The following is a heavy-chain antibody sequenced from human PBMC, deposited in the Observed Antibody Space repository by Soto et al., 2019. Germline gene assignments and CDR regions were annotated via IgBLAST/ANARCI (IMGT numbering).Heavy chain of an antibody. J-gene: IGHJ4*02. CDR3: ETDGYSSSWYVY. D-gene: IGHD6-13*01. CDR2: IKSKTDGGTT. CDR1: GFTFSNAW. Sequence: GGSLRLSCAASGFTFSNAWMSWVRQAPGKGLEWVGRIKSKTDGGTTDYAAPVKGRFTISRDDSKNTLYLQMNSLKTEDTAVYYCETDGYSSSWYVYWGQGTLVTVSS. V-gene: IGHV3-15*01.